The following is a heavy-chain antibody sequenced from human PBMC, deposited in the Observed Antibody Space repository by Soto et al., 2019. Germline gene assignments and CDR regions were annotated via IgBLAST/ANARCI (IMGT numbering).Heavy chain of an antibody. Sequence: GGSLRLSCGASGLTFSSFAMAWVRQAPGKGLEWVSGVSGRGTGTYYADSVKGRFTISRDNSKNTLYLQMNSLRAEDTAVYYCAKALGRAIFGVDSWAFDIWGQGTMVTVSS. V-gene: IGHV3-23*01. CDR2: VSGRGTGT. J-gene: IGHJ3*02. D-gene: IGHD3-3*01. CDR3: AKALGRAIFGVDSWAFDI. CDR1: GLTFSSFA.